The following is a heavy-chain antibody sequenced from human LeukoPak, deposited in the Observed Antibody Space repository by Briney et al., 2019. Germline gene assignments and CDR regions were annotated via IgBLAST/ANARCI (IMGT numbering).Heavy chain of an antibody. CDR1: GFTFSSYN. Sequence: AGGSLRLSCAASGFTFSSYNMNWVRQAPGKGLEWVSSITSSSSYIYYADSVKGRFTISRDNAKNSLYLQMDSLRVEDTAEYYCAALDHGHDYWGQGTLVTVSS. CDR3: AALDHGHDY. V-gene: IGHV3-21*06. CDR2: ITSSSSYI. J-gene: IGHJ4*02.